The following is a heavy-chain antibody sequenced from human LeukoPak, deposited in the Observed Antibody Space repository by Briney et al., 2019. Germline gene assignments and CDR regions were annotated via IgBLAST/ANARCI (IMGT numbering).Heavy chain of an antibody. CDR3: ASRGNSDY. D-gene: IGHD4-23*01. CDR1: GYSISSGYY. V-gene: IGHV4-38-2*02. CDR2: IYHSGST. Sequence: SGTLSLTCTVSGYSISSGYYWGWIRQPPGKGLEWIGSIYHSGSTYYNPSLKSRVAISVDTSKNQFSLKLSSVTAADTAVYYCASRGNSDYWGQGTLVTASS. J-gene: IGHJ4*02.